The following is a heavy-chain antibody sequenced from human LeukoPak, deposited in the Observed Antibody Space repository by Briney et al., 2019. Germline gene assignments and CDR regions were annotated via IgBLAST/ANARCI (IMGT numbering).Heavy chain of an antibody. CDR2: ISGSGSST. CDR3: AKRPMAGSGSSPNRHFDY. D-gene: IGHD1-26*01. V-gene: IGHV3-23*01. Sequence: GGSLRLSCAASGFTFSSYAMNWVRQAPGKGLEWVSIISGSGSSTYYADSVKGRFTISRDNSKNTLYLQMNSLRAEDTAVYYCAKRPMAGSGSSPNRHFDYWGQGTLVTVSS. J-gene: IGHJ4*02. CDR1: GFTFSSYA.